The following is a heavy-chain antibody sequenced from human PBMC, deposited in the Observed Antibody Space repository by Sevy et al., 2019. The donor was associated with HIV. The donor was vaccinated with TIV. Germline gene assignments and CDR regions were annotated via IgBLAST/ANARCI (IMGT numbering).Heavy chain of an antibody. J-gene: IGHJ4*02. CDR3: ARTYYDILTGYYRLGHFDY. Sequence: SETLSLTCTVSGGSISSGGYYWSWIRQHPGKGLEWIGYIYYSGSTYYNPSLKSRVTISVDTSKNQFSQKLSSVTAADTPVYYCARTYYDILTGYYRLGHFDYWGQGTLVTVSS. CDR1: GGSISSGGYY. CDR2: IYYSGST. D-gene: IGHD3-9*01. V-gene: IGHV4-31*03.